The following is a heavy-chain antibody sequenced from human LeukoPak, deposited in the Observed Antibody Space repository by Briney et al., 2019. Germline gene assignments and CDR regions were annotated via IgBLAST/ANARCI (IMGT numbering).Heavy chain of an antibody. V-gene: IGHV3-30*03. CDR1: GFTFSSYG. CDR2: ISYDGSNK. Sequence: PGGSLRLSCAASGFTFSSYGMHWVRQAPGKGLEWVAVISYDGSNKYYADSVKGRFTISRDNSKNPLDLQMNSLRADDTAVYYCAGLDYYNSSGSAFDHWGQGTLVTVSS. CDR3: AGLDYYNSSGSAFDH. J-gene: IGHJ4*02. D-gene: IGHD3-22*01.